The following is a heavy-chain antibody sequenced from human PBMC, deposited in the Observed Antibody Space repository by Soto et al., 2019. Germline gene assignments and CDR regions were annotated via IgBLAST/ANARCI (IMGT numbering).Heavy chain of an antibody. D-gene: IGHD2-8*01. J-gene: IGHJ3*02. CDR3: AGDQWWDPLCDI. V-gene: IGHV3-7*01. Sequence: GGSLRLSCAASGFTFSNYWMTWVRQAPGKGLEWVANIKEGGSEKYYVDSVKGRFTISRDNPKNSLYLQMNSLRAEDTAVYYCAGDQWWDPLCDIWGQGTMVTVSS. CDR1: GFTFSNYW. CDR2: IKEGGSEK.